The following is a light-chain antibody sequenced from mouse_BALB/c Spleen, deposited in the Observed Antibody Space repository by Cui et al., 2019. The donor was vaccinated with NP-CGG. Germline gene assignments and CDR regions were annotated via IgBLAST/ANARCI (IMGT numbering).Light chain of an antibody. CDR3: ALWYSNHWV. V-gene: IGLV1*01. CDR2: GTN. CDR1: TGAVTTSNY. J-gene: IGLJ1*01. Sequence: QAVVPQSSPLTTSPGETVTPTCRSSTGAVTTSNYANWVQEKPDHLFTGLIGGTNNRAPGVPARFSGSLIGDKAALTITGVQTKDETIYFCALWYSNHWVFGGGTKLTVL.